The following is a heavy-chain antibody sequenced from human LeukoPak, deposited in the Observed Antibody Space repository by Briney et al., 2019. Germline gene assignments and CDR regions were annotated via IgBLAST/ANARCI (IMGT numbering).Heavy chain of an antibody. CDR3: AKGRRSTSSYDY. Sequence: GGSLRLSCAASGFTFSDHAMSWVRQAPGKGLEWVSFSGSGGSGYYADSVKGRFTIFRDKSKDAVFLQMNSLRAEDTAVYFCAKGRRSTSSYDYWGQGTLVTVSS. V-gene: IGHV3-23*01. CDR1: GFTFSDHA. D-gene: IGHD2-2*01. CDR2: SGSGGSG. J-gene: IGHJ4*02.